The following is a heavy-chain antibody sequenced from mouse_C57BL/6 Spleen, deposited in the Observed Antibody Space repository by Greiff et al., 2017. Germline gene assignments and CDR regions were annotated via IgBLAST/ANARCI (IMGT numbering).Heavy chain of an antibody. D-gene: IGHD2-14*01. CDR2: IYPGSGST. J-gene: IGHJ4*01. CDR1: GYTFTSYW. CDR3: SPYTIGTMGC. V-gene: IGHV1-55*01. Sequence: QVQLQQPGAELVKPGASVKMSCKASGYTFTSYWITLGKQRPGQGLEWIGDIYPGSGSTNYNEKFKSKSTLPVDTSSSTAYMQLSSLTSEDSAVYYCSPYTIGTMGCWGQRTSGTVA.